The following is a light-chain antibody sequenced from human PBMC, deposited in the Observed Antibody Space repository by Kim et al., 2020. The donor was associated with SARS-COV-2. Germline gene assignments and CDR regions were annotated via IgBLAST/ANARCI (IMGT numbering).Light chain of an antibody. CDR3: QVWDSSIDHLV. Sequence: SYELTQPPSVSVAPGKTARITCGGNNIGSKSVHWYQQKPGQAPVLVIYYDSDRPSGIPERFSGSNSGNTATLTISRVEAGDEADYYCQVWDSSIDHLVFGGGTQLTVL. V-gene: IGLV3-21*04. CDR1: NIGSKS. CDR2: YDS. J-gene: IGLJ3*02.